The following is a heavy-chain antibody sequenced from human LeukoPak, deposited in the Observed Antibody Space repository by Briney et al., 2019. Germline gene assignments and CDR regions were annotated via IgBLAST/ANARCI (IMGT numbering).Heavy chain of an antibody. Sequence: GASVKVSCKASGGTFSSYAISWVRQAPGQGLEWMGGIIPIFGTANYAQKFQGGVTITADKSTSTAYMELSSLRSEDTAVYYCARDRESYYYGSGSLYWYFDLWGRGTLVTVSS. V-gene: IGHV1-69*06. CDR2: IIPIFGTA. J-gene: IGHJ2*01. CDR3: ARDRESYYYGSGSLYWYFDL. D-gene: IGHD3-10*01. CDR1: GGTFSSYA.